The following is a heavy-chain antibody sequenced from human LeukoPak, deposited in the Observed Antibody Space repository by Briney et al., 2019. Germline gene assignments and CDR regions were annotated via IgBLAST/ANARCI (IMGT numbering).Heavy chain of an antibody. V-gene: IGHV3-48*03. CDR2: ISSSGSTI. D-gene: IGHD1/OR15-1a*01. CDR1: GFTFSSYE. CDR3: AKGLTSDQQY. J-gene: IGHJ4*02. Sequence: GGSLRLSCAASGFTFSSYEMNWVRQAPGKGLEWVSYISSSGSTIYYADSVKGRFTISRDNAKNSLYLQMNSLRAEDTAVYYCAKGLTSDQQYWGQGTLVTVSS.